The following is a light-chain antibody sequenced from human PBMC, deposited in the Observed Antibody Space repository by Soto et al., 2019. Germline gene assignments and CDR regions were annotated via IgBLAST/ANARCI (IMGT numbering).Light chain of an antibody. V-gene: IGKV3-20*01. J-gene: IGKJ4*01. CDR3: QQYGSSPLT. Sequence: EIVLTQSPGTLSLSPGERATLSCRASQSVSSSYLAWYQQKPGQAPRLLIFGASNRANGIPDRFSGSGSGTDFTLTISRLEPEDFAVFYCQQYGSSPLTFGGGTKVEIK. CDR2: GAS. CDR1: QSVSSSY.